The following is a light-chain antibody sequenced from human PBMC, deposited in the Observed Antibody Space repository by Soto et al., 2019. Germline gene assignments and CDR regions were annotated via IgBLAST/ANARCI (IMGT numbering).Light chain of an antibody. CDR1: ISNVGGYNY. CDR3: CSYGGTVV. J-gene: IGLJ2*01. Sequence: QSALTQPLSVSGSPGQSVTISCTGSISNVGGYNYVSWYQQHPDEAPQLIIYNVNKRPSGVPDRFSGSKSGNTASLTISGLQAEDEADYYCCSYGGTVVFGGGTKLTVL. CDR2: NVN. V-gene: IGLV2-11*01.